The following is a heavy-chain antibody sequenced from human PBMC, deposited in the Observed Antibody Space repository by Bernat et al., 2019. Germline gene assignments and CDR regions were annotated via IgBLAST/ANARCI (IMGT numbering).Heavy chain of an antibody. CDR3: AKAQTGYSYGYHFDY. CDR2: IKSKTDGGTT. CDR1: GFTFSNAW. D-gene: IGHD5-18*01. J-gene: IGHJ4*02. V-gene: IGHV3-15*07. Sequence: EVQLVESGGGLVKPGGSLRLSCAASGFTFSNAWMNWVRQAPGKGLEWVGRIKSKTDGGTTDYAAPVKGRFTISRDDSKNTLYLQMNSLKTEDTAVYYCAKAQTGYSYGYHFDYWGQGTLVTVSS.